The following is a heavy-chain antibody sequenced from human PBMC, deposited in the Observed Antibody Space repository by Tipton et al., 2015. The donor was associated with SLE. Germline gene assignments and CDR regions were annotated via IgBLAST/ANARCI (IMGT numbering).Heavy chain of an antibody. D-gene: IGHD6-13*01. CDR1: GGSFSAYP. V-gene: IGHV4-34*01. CDR2: INHSGST. CDR3: ARLKQPWDAFDV. Sequence: LRLSCAVYGGSFSAYPWSWIRQPPGKGLEWLGEINHSGSTKYNSSLKSRVSMSIDTSNNQFYLNLNSVTAADTAVYYCARLKQPWDAFDVWGQGTMVTVSS. J-gene: IGHJ3*01.